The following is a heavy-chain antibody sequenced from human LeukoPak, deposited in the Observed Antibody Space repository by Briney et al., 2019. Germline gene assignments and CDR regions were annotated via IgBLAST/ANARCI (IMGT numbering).Heavy chain of an antibody. Sequence: SDTQSLTCTVSGGSISRNSYYWGWVRQPPGKGLAWIWRIYYRGSTYYNPSVKSRLPISLDTSKNQFSLKLSAETAADTAVYYCGRSSWSHFDYWGQGTLVTVSS. CDR1: GGSISRNSYY. V-gene: IGHV4-39*07. CDR3: GRSSWSHFDY. J-gene: IGHJ4*02. D-gene: IGHD1-26*01. CDR2: IYYRGST.